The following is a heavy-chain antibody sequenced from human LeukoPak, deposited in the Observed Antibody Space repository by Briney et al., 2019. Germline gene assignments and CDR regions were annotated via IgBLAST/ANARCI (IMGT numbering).Heavy chain of an antibody. J-gene: IGHJ4*02. CDR2: ISTYNGNT. D-gene: IGHD6-19*01. V-gene: IGHV1-18*01. CDR3: AGAGSSGWTGFDY. Sequence: ASVKVSCKASGYTFTSYGISWVRQAPGQGLEWMGWISTYNGNTDYAQKLQGRLTMTTATSTSTAYMELRSLRSDDTAVYYCAGAGSSGWTGFDYWGQGTLVTVSS. CDR1: GYTFTSYG.